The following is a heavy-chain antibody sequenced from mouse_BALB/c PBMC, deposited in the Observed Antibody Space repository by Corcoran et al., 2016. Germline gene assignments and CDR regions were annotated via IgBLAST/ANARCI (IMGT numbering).Heavy chain of an antibody. CDR1: GYTFTTAG. CDR3: ARQRVYDYAWFAY. D-gene: IGHD2-4*01. V-gene: IGHV9-4*02. CDR2: INTHSGVP. Sequence: QIQLVQSGPELKKPGETVRISCKASGYTFTTAGMQWVQKMPGKGLKWIGWINTHSGVPKYAEDFKGPLSVSLATSASTAYLQISNLKNDDTATYCCARQRVYDYAWFAYWGQGTLVTVSA. J-gene: IGHJ3*01.